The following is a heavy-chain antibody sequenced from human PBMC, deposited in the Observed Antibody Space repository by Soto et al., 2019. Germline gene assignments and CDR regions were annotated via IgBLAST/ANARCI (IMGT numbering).Heavy chain of an antibody. CDR1: GFTFTSSA. D-gene: IGHD3-10*01. V-gene: IGHV1-58*01. CDR2: IVVGSGNT. CDR3: EPGGRYGSGSLDGY. Sequence: SVKVSCKASGFTFTSSAVQWVRQARGQRLEWIGWIVVGSGNTNYAQKFQERVTITRDMSTSTAYMELSSLRSEDTAVYYCEPGGRYGSGSLDGYWGQGTLVTVSS. J-gene: IGHJ4*02.